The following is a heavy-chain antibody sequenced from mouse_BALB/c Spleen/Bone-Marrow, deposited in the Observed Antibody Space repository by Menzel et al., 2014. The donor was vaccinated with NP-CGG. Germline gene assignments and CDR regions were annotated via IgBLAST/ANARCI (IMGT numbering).Heavy chain of an antibody. CDR1: GYAFTNYW. CDR2: IYPGSGTT. V-gene: IGHV1-63*02. J-gene: IGHJ2*01. Sequence: QVHVKQSGAELVRPGTSVRISCKASGYAFTNYWLGWVKQRPGHGLEWIGDIYPGSGTTYYTEKFKGKATLTADTSSSTAYMQLSSLTSEDSAVYFCARRRSLDYWGQGTILTVSS. CDR3: ARRRSLDY.